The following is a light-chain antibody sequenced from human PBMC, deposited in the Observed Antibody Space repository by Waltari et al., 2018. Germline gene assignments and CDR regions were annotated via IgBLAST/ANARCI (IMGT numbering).Light chain of an antibody. V-gene: IGLV1-40*01. Sequence: QSVLTQPPSVSGAPGQRVTISCTGSSSNIGAGYDVHWYQQLPGTAPKLLSYVNSNRPSGVPDRFSGSKSGTSASLAITGLQAEDEADYYCQSYDSSLSGSDVFGTGTKVTVL. CDR1: SSNIGAGYD. CDR3: QSYDSSLSGSDV. J-gene: IGLJ1*01. CDR2: VNS.